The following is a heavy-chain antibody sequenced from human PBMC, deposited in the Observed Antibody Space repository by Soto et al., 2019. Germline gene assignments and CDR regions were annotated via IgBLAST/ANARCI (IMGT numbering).Heavy chain of an antibody. V-gene: IGHV2-26*04. J-gene: IGHJ5*02. Sequence: QVTVKESGPVLVKPTETLTLTCTVSGFSLRNAGLGVSWIRQPPGTALEWLAHIFSNDEKSYSTSLKSRLTISKDTSRSQGVLIMTNMDSVDTATYYCASTYSTSWYWCDHWGQGTLVTVSS. CDR1: GFSLRNAGLG. CDR3: ASTYSTSWYWCDH. D-gene: IGHD6-13*01. CDR2: IFSNDEK.